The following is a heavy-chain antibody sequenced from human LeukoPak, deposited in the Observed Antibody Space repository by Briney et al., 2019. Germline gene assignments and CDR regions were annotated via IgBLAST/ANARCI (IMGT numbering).Heavy chain of an antibody. V-gene: IGHV1-8*01. Sequence: ASVKVSCKASGYTFTSYDSGWVRQATGQRLEWMGWMRPSSGNTGYGQTFQGRVTMTRDTSISTAYMELSSLRSEDTAMYYCVRNKDGFTIWGQGTMVTVSS. J-gene: IGHJ3*02. CDR2: MRPSSGNT. CDR3: VRNKDGFTI. CDR1: GYTFTSYD. D-gene: IGHD1/OR15-1a*01.